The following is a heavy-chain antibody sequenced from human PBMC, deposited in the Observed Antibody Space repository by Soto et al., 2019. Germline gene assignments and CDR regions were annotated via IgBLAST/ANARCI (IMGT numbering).Heavy chain of an antibody. CDR1: GFTFSSYG. V-gene: IGHV3-30*18. CDR3: AKETSTSFFGDFAASDYYFDY. Sequence: GGSLRVSCAASGFTFSSYGMHWVRQAPGKGLEWVAVISYDGSNKYYADSVKGRFTISRDNSQNTLYLQMNSLRAEDTAVYYCAKETSTSFFGDFAASDYYFDYWGQGTLVTVSS. D-gene: IGHD4-17*01. J-gene: IGHJ4*02. CDR2: ISYDGSNK.